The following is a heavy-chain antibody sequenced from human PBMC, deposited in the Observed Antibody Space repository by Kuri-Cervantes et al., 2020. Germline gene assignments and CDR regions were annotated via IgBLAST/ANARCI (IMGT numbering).Heavy chain of an antibody. Sequence: GGSLRLSCAASGFTFDDYAMHWVRQAPGKGLEWVSGISWNSGSIGYADSVKGRFTISRDNAKNSLYLQMNSLRAEDTAVYYCAREVDTAMVGYGMDVWGQGTTVTVSS. CDR1: GFTFDDYA. J-gene: IGHJ6*02. CDR3: AREVDTAMVGYGMDV. V-gene: IGHV3-9*01. D-gene: IGHD5-18*01. CDR2: ISWNSGSI.